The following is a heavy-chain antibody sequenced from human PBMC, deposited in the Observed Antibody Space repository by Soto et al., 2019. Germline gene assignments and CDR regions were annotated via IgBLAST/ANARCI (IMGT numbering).Heavy chain of an antibody. CDR3: ATQEVGGSYVYTFDP. D-gene: IGHD1-26*01. CDR2: IYYSGST. J-gene: IGHJ5*02. CDR1: GASINSVTYY. V-gene: IGHV4-39*01. Sequence: SETLSLTCTVSGASINSVTYYWGWIRHPPGKGLEWIGSIYYSGSTYYDPSLKSRVTISVDTSKNQFSLRLTSVTAADTAVYYCATQEVGGSYVYTFDPWGQALLVTVS.